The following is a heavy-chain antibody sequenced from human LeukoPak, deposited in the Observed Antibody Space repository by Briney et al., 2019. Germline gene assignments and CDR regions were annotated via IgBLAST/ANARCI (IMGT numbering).Heavy chain of an antibody. Sequence: GGSLRLSCAASGFTFSNTAMSWVRQAPGKGLEWLSIISGSGLNAYYADSVKGRFTISRDNSKSTLFLQMNSLRAEDTALYYCVRRTMAGVLERRTYYFDYWGQGSLVTVSP. CDR2: ISGSGLNA. CDR1: GFTFSNTA. D-gene: IGHD2-2*01. V-gene: IGHV3-23*01. CDR3: VRRTMAGVLERRTYYFDY. J-gene: IGHJ4*02.